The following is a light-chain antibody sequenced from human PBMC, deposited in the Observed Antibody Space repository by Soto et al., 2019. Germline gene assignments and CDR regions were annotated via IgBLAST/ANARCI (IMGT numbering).Light chain of an antibody. CDR3: QSYDSSLRGV. V-gene: IGLV1-40*01. CDR1: SSNIGAGYD. CDR2: GNS. J-gene: IGLJ1*01. Sequence: QSVRTQPPSVSGAPGQRVRISCTGSSSNIGAGYDVHWYQQLPGTAPKLLIYGNSNRPSGVPDRFSGSKSGTSASLAITGLQAEDEADYYCQSYDSSLRGVFGTGTKVTVL.